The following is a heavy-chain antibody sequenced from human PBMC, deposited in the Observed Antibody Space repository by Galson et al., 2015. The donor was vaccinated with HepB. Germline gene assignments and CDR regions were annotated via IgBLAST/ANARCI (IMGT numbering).Heavy chain of an antibody. V-gene: IGHV5-10-1*01. CDR1: GYSFTSYW. J-gene: IGHJ5*02. D-gene: IGHD3-10*01. Sequence: QSGAEVKKPGESLRISCKGSGYSFTSYWISWVRQMPGKGLEWMGRIDPSDSYTNYSPSFQGHVTISADKSISTAYLQWSSLKASNTALYYCASHYGSGSYYNWFDPWGQGTLVTVSS. CDR2: IDPSDSYT. CDR3: ASHYGSGSYYNWFDP.